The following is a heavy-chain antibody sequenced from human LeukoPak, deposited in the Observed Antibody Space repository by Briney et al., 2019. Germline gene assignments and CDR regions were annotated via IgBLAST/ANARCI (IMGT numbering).Heavy chain of an antibody. J-gene: IGHJ4*02. V-gene: IGHV3-23*01. CDR3: AKARGSSVYEQFDY. CDR2: ISTSGRAT. CDR1: GLAFSTYA. Sequence: GGPLRLSCPASGLAFSTYALPWVGQAPEKGLQGVSTISTSGRATYYADSVEGRFTISRDNSKNTLYLQMNSLRADDTAVYYCAKARGSSVYEQFDYWGQGTQVTVSP. D-gene: IGHD5/OR15-5a*01.